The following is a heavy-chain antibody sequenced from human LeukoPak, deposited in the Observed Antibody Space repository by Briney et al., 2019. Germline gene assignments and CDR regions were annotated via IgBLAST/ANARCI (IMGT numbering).Heavy chain of an antibody. CDR3: AKDGGLLDAFDI. CDR1: GFTFSSYA. Sequence: PGGSLRLSCAASGFTFSSYAMSWVRHAPGKGLEWVSDISGSGGSTYYADSVKGRFTISRDSSKNTLYLQMNSLRAEDTAVYYCAKDGGLLDAFDIWGQGTMVTVSS. D-gene: IGHD1-26*01. CDR2: ISGSGGST. J-gene: IGHJ3*02. V-gene: IGHV3-23*01.